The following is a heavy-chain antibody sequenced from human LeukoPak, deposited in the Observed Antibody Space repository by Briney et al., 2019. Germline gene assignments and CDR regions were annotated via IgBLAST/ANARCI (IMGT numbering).Heavy chain of an antibody. CDR2: ISAYNGNT. V-gene: IGHV1-18*01. J-gene: IGHJ6*02. CDR3: ARLHITMVRGYYYYYGMDV. CDR1: GYTFTSYG. Sequence: ASVKVSCKASGYTFTSYGISWVRQAPGQGLEWMGLISAYNGNTNYAQKLQGRVTMTTDTSTSTAYMELRSLRSDDTAVYYCARLHITMVRGYYYYYGMDVWGQGTTVTVSS. D-gene: IGHD3-10*01.